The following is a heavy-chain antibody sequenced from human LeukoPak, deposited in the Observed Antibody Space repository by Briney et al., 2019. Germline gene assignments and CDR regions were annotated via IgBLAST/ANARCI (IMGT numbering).Heavy chain of an antibody. CDR2: VSRSSSYI. Sequence: GSLRLSCAASGFTFSSYEMNWVRQAPGKGLEWVSSVSRSSSYIYYADSVKGRFTISRDNSKNTLYVQMNSLRAEDTAVYYCARDLSCSSTSCYKDYYYYMDVWGKGTTVTVSS. CDR1: GFTFSSYE. CDR3: ARDLSCSSTSCYKDYYYYMDV. D-gene: IGHD2-2*02. V-gene: IGHV3-21*01. J-gene: IGHJ6*03.